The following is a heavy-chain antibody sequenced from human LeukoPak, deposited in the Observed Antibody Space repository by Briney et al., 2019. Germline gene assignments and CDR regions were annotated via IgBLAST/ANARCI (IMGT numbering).Heavy chain of an antibody. J-gene: IGHJ4*02. Sequence: GGSLRLSCAASGFTVSSNYMSWVRQAPGKGLEWVSVIYSGGSTYYADSVKGRFTISRDNSKNTLYLQMNSLRAEDTAVYYCARDPTGVYGDNGDYWGQGTLVTVSS. CDR1: GFTVSSNY. CDR2: IYSGGST. V-gene: IGHV3-66*02. CDR3: ARDPTGVYGDNGDY. D-gene: IGHD4-17*01.